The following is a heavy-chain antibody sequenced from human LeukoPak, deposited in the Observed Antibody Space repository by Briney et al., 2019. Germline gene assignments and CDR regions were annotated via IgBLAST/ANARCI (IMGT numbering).Heavy chain of an antibody. CDR3: ARGRTRKLAGLAGY. Sequence: ASVKVSCKASGYTFSDYDINWVRQATGQGLEWMGWMNPDNDNTGFAQRFQGRLTVTRDTSISTVYMELSGLTSDDTAVYYCARGRTRKLAGLAGYWGQGTLVTVSS. CDR1: GYTFSDYD. D-gene: IGHD6-19*01. J-gene: IGHJ4*02. CDR2: MNPDNDNT. V-gene: IGHV1-8*01.